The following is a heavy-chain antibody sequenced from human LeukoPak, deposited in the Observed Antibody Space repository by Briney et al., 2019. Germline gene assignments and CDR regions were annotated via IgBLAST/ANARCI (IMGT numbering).Heavy chain of an antibody. V-gene: IGHV3-23*01. J-gene: IGHJ4*02. CDR1: GFPFSDFS. Sequence: GGSLRLSRATFGFPFSDFSMSWVRQAPGKGLEWISTTNSGGATTDYAESVKGRFTISRDNSKNILYLQMSSLRVEDTAMYYCAKQSYARSLGEGGPGTLVTVSS. CDR2: TNSGGATT. D-gene: IGHD2-8*01. CDR3: AKQSYARSLGE.